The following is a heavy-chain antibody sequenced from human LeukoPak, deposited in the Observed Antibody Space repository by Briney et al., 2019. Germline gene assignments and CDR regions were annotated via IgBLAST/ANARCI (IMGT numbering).Heavy chain of an antibody. J-gene: IGHJ4*02. CDR2: ISGSGGST. D-gene: IGHD2-2*01. Sequence: GGSLRLSCAASGFTFSSYAMSWVRQAPGKGLEWVSAISGSGGSTYYADSVKGRFTISRDNSKNTLYLQMNSLRAEDTAVYYCAKSQRYCSNTSCYAWPSSDYWGQGTLVTVSS. V-gene: IGHV3-23*01. CDR1: GFTFSSYA. CDR3: AKSQRYCSNTSCYAWPSSDY.